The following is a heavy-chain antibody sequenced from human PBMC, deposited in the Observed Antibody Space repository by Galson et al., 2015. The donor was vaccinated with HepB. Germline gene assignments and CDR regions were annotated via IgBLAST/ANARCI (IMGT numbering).Heavy chain of an antibody. D-gene: IGHD5-12*01. V-gene: IGHV4-39*01. CDR1: GGSISGSGYY. CDR3: ARNADQRGYGGYDYNVFDI. Sequence: ETLSLTCTVSGGSISGSGYYWGWIRQSPVKGLEWIGSVYYSGSTYYNPSLKSRLSISVDTSRKQFSLKLNAVTAADTAVYYCARNADQRGYGGYDYNVFDIWGQGTMVTVSS. J-gene: IGHJ3*02. CDR2: VYYSGST.